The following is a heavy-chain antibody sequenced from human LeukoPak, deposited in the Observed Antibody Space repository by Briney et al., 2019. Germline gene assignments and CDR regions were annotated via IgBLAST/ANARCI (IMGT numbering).Heavy chain of an antibody. J-gene: IGHJ4*02. Sequence: SETLSLTCTVSGGSISSYYLSWIRQPPGKGLEWIGYIYYSGSTNYNPSLKSRVTISVDTSKNQFSLKLSSVTAADTAVYYCARGETYSSGLVDYWGQGTLVTVSS. V-gene: IGHV4-59*01. CDR1: GGSISSYY. CDR3: ARGETYSSGLVDY. CDR2: IYYSGST. D-gene: IGHD6-19*01.